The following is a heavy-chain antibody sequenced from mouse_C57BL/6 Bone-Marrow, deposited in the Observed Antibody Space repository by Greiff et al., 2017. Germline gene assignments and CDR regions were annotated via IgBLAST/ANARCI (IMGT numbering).Heavy chain of an antibody. CDR1: GFTFSSYA. CDR2: ISDGGSYT. J-gene: IGHJ2*01. V-gene: IGHV5-4*01. Sequence: EVQLQQSGGGLVKPGGSLKLSCAASGFTFSSYAMSWVRQTPEKRLEWVATISDGGSYTYYPDNVKGRFTISRDNAKNNLYLQMSHLKSEDTAMYYCARALLRVGDYWGQGTTLTVSS. D-gene: IGHD1-1*01. CDR3: ARALLRVGDY.